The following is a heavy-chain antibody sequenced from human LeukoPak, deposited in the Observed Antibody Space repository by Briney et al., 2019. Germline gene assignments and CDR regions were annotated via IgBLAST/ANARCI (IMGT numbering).Heavy chain of an antibody. CDR1: GYSISSGYQ. CDR2: FYYSGSA. CDR3: ARDPRWLTPDCTSSSCYENYFDP. D-gene: IGHD2-2*01. Sequence: PSETLSLTCGVSGYSISSGYQWAWIRQSPGKGLEWIGSFYYSGSAHYNPSLKSPVTISVETSKNQFSLNMYSVTAADAAVYYCARDPRWLTPDCTSSSCYENYFDPWDQGTLVTVSS. J-gene: IGHJ5*02. V-gene: IGHV4-38-2*02.